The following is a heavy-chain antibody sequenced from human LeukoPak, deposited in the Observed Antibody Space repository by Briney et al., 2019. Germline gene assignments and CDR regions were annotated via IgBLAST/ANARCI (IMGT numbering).Heavy chain of an antibody. D-gene: IGHD2-15*01. CDR1: GFTFSSYA. CDR3: ARGGRAPERYMGDY. CDR2: ISYDGSNK. V-gene: IGHV3-30*01. Sequence: GGSQRLSCAASGFTFSSYAMHWVRQAPGKGLEWVAVISYDGSNKYYADSVKGRFTISRDNSKNTLYLQMNSLRAEDTAVYYCARGGRAPERYMGDYWGQGTLVTVSS. J-gene: IGHJ4*02.